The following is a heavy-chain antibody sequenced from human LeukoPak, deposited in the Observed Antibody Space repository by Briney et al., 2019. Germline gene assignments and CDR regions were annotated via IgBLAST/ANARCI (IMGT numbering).Heavy chain of an antibody. V-gene: IGHV1-69*04. CDR2: IIPIFGIA. J-gene: IGHJ6*02. D-gene: IGHD6-19*01. Sequence: ASVKVSCKASGGAFRSYAISWVRQAPGQGLEWMGRIIPIFGIANYAQKFQGRVTITADKSTSTAYMELSSLRSEDTAVYYCARDTSPLAVSYYYYGMDVWGQGTTVTVSS. CDR1: GGAFRSYA. CDR3: ARDTSPLAVSYYYYGMDV.